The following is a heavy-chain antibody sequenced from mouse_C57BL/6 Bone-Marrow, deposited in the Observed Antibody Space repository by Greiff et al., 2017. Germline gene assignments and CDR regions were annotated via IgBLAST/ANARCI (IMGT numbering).Heavy chain of an antibody. V-gene: IGHV1-80*01. CDR3: ARGEGSSVFWFAY. Sequence: QVQLQQSGAELVKPGASVKISCKASGYAFSSYWMNWVKQRPGKGLEWIGQIYPGDGDTNYNGKFKGKATLTADKSSSTAYMQLSSLTSEDSAVYFCARGEGSSVFWFAYWGQGTLVTVSA. CDR1: GYAFSSYW. CDR2: IYPGDGDT. D-gene: IGHD3-2*02. J-gene: IGHJ3*01.